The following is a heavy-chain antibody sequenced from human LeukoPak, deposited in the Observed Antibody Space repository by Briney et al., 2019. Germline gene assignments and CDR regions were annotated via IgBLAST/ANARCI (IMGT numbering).Heavy chain of an antibody. CDR1: GGSISGNGHY. CDR3: VRQGTNSGYYLLDY. CDR2: SYYSGNT. V-gene: IGHV4-39*01. J-gene: IGHJ4*02. D-gene: IGHD3-22*01. Sequence: SETLSLTCTVSGGSISGNGHYWGWIRQPPGKGLEWIGSSYYSGNTFYNSSLKSRVTISVDTSKNQFSLSLSSVTVADTATYYCVRQGTNSGYYLLDYWGQGHLVIVSS.